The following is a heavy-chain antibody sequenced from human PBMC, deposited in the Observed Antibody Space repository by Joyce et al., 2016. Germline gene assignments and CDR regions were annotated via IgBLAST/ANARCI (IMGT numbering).Heavy chain of an antibody. CDR2: INLKSGVT. V-gene: IGHV1-2*06. J-gene: IGHJ4*02. CDR3: VRWEVVAGAMNQ. D-gene: IGHD2-15*01. Sequence: QVQLVQSGAEVKKPGASVNVSCKASGYTFTDYHMHWVRQAPGQGLEWMGRINLKSGVTNYAQKFQGRVTMTRDTFTSTAYMELSRLRYDDTAVYYCVRWEVVAGAMNQWGQGTLVTVSS. CDR1: GYTFTDYH.